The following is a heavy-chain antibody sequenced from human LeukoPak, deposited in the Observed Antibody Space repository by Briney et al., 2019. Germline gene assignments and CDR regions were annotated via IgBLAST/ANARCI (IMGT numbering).Heavy chain of an antibody. D-gene: IGHD5-12*01. J-gene: IGHJ4*02. Sequence: SETLSLTCTVSGGSISSSSYYWGWIRQPPGKGLEWIGSIYYSGSTYYNPSLKSRVTISVDTSKNQFSLKLSSVTAADTAVYYCARLLVATITEDYWGQGTLVTVSS. V-gene: IGHV4-39*01. CDR1: GGSISSSSYY. CDR3: ARLLVATITEDY. CDR2: IYYSGST.